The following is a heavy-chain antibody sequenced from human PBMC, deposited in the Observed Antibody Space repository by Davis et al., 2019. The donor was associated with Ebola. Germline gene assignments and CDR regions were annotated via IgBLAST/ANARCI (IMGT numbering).Heavy chain of an antibody. CDR1: EFTFSSYG. V-gene: IGHV3-23*01. D-gene: IGHD2-8*02. CDR2: ISAGGTAP. J-gene: IGHJ4*02. CDR3: AKSFLITGSHMSEFRGVDY. Sequence: GESLKISRAASEFTFSSYGMTWVRQSPGKGLEWVSSISAGGTAPYYADSVKGRFTISRDNSKNTLSLQMDSLRADDTAVYYCAKSFLITGSHMSEFRGVDYWGQGTVVTVSS.